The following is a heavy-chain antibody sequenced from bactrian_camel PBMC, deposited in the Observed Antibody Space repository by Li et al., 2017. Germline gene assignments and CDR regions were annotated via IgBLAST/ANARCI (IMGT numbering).Heavy chain of an antibody. Sequence: HVQLVESGGALVQPGGSLRLSCAASERSNCMGWFREAPGKEREWVAGIYTGGGVTYYSDSVKGRFTISRDSAKNTVYLQLNSLKTEDTAMYYCATACYSGSWCYDLRDYWGQGTQVTVS. CDR3: ATACYSGSWCYDLRDY. J-gene: IGHJ4*01. D-gene: IGHD3*01. V-gene: IGHV3S54*01. CDR1: ERSNC. CDR2: IYTGGGVT.